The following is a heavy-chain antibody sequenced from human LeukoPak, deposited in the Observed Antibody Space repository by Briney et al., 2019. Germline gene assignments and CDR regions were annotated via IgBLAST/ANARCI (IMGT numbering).Heavy chain of an antibody. Sequence: GGSLRPSCAASGFTFSSYAMSWVRQAPGKGLEWVSTISGSGSSTYYADSVKGRFTISRDNSKNTLYLQMNSLRAEDTAVYYCVKRRSGTLYYFDYWGQGTLVTVSS. CDR3: VKRRSGTLYYFDY. D-gene: IGHD3-10*01. CDR2: ISGSGSST. J-gene: IGHJ4*02. V-gene: IGHV3-23*01. CDR1: GFTFSSYA.